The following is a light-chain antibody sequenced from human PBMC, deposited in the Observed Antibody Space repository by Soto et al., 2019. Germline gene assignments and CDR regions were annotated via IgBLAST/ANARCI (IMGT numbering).Light chain of an antibody. J-gene: IGLJ1*01. CDR1: SSHIGSNT. CDR3: AAWDDSLNGRYV. Sequence: QSVLTQPPSTSGTPGQRVIISCSGSSSHIGSNTVNWYQQLPGTAPKLLIYSNNQRPSGVPDRFSGSKSGTSASLAISGLQSEDEADYYCAAWDDSLNGRYVFGTGT. V-gene: IGLV1-44*01. CDR2: SNN.